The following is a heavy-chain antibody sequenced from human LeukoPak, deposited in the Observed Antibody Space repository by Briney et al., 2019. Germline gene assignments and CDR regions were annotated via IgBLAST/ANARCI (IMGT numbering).Heavy chain of an antibody. CDR1: GGSISSYY. J-gene: IGHJ5*02. CDR2: IYTSGST. V-gene: IGHV4-4*09. D-gene: IGHD3-22*01. CDR3: ARGYYYDSSGYPSPFDP. Sequence: SETLSLTCTVSGGSISSYYWSWIRQPPGKGLEWIGYIYTSGSTNYNPSLKSRVTISVDTSKNQFSLKLSSVTAADTAVYYCARGYYYDSSGYPSPFDPWGQGTLVAVSS.